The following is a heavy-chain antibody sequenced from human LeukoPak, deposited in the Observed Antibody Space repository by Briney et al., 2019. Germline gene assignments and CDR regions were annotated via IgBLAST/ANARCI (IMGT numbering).Heavy chain of an antibody. CDR3: SRENGAFSPFGY. CDR2: ISLTGLT. Sequence: SETLSLTCGVSGGSISNTNWWSGVRQPPGQGREWIGEISLTGLTHYNPSLESRVTVSLDKSKNQLSINLTSVTAADTAVYYCSRENGAFSPFGYWGQGILVTVLS. D-gene: IGHD2-8*01. J-gene: IGHJ4*02. CDR1: GGSISNTNW. V-gene: IGHV4-4*02.